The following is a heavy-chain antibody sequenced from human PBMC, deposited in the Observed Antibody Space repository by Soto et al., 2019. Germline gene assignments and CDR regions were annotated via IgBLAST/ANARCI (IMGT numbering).Heavy chain of an antibody. Sequence: PGGSLRLSCAASGFTFSSYSMNWVRQAPGKGLEWVSSISTSPYIYYADSVRGRFTISRDNAKNSLYLQMDSLRGEDTAVYYCARYSGNDSRVTSYYYYMDVWAKGTTVPVSS. V-gene: IGHV3-21*01. CDR2: ISTSPYI. CDR1: GFTFSSYS. CDR3: ARYSGNDSRVTSYYYYMDV. J-gene: IGHJ6*03. D-gene: IGHD5-12*01.